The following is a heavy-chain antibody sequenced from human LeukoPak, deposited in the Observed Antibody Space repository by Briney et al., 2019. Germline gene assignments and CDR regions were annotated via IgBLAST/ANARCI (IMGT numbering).Heavy chain of an antibody. Sequence: SVKVSCRASGGTFSSYAISWVRQAPGQGLEWMGGIIPIFGTANYAPKFQGRVTITADESTSTAYMELSSLRSEDTAVYYCARGGSGYDQHFDYWGQGTLVTVSS. CDR3: ARGGSGYDQHFDY. J-gene: IGHJ4*02. CDR2: IIPIFGTA. D-gene: IGHD5-12*01. V-gene: IGHV1-69*13. CDR1: GGTFSSYA.